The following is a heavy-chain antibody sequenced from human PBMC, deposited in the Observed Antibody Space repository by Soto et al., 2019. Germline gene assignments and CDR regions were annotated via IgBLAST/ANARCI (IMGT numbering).Heavy chain of an antibody. CDR1: EFAFHNAW. J-gene: IGHJ6*02. CDR3: VAANYDVWSGYYSGSNGLAV. V-gene: IGHV3-15*01. Sequence: PGGSLRLSCSTSEFAFHNAWMGWVRQAPGKGLEWVGHIKRRTDGGTADYAAPVKGRFVISRDDSRKMLSLQMSSMKTEDTGVYYCVAANYDVWSGYYSGSNGLAVWGQGTTATVSS. D-gene: IGHD3-3*01. CDR2: IKRRTDGGTA.